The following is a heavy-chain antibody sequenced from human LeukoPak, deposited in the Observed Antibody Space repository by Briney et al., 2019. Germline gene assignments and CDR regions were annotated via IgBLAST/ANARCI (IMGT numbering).Heavy chain of an antibody. V-gene: IGHV3-15*01. D-gene: IGHD6-19*01. Sequence: GSLRLSRATFGITFRNALDELVRQASGKGPEGVGRIYRSSNGETTDYGAPVKGRFTMSRDDSKNTLYLQMNSLKTEDTAVYYCTTYSSGSCPFWGQGTLVTVSS. CDR2: IYRSSNGETT. CDR1: GITFRNAL. CDR3: TTYSSGSCPF. J-gene: IGHJ4*02.